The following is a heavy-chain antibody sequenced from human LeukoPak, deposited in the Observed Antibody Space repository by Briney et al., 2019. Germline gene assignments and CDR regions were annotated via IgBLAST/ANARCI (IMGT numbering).Heavy chain of an antibody. CDR3: ARQGASRAIDY. CDR1: GGSITGYY. J-gene: IGHJ4*02. CDR2: IYYSGST. Sequence: PSETLSLTCTVSGGSITGYYWSWIRQPPGKELEWIGYIYYSGSTNYNPSLTSRVTISVDTSKNQFSLKLNSVTAADTAVYYCARQGASRAIDYWGEGTLVTVSS. D-gene: IGHD6-13*01. V-gene: IGHV4-59*08.